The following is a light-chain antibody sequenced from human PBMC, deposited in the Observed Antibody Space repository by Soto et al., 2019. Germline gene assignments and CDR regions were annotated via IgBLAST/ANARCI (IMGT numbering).Light chain of an antibody. V-gene: IGLV2-14*01. CDR1: SSDVGGYNY. CDR3: SSSTTTSTLV. J-gene: IGLJ1*01. Sequence: QSALTQPASVSGSPGQSISISCTGTSSDVGGYNYVSWYQQHPSKAPKLMLYEVSNRPSGVYSRFSGSKSGSTASLTISGLQAEDEGDYYCSSSTTTSTLVFGTGTKLTVL. CDR2: EVS.